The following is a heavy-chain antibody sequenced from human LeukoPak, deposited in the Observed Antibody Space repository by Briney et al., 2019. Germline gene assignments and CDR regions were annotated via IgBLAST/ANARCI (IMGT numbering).Heavy chain of an antibody. CDR3: ARDRGGANDAFDI. Sequence: GGSLRLSCTASGFSFSDYSMHWVRQAPGKGLEWVSSISGNGAYIYYTDSVKGRFTISRDNAKNSLYLQMNSLRAEDTAVYYCARDRGGANDAFDIWGQGTMVTVSS. J-gene: IGHJ3*02. CDR1: GFSFSDYS. D-gene: IGHD1-26*01. CDR2: ISGNGAYI. V-gene: IGHV3-21*01.